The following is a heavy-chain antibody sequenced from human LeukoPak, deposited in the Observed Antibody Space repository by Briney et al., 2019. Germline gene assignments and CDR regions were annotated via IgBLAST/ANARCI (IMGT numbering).Heavy chain of an antibody. CDR2: ISDGGGST. J-gene: IGHJ5*02. CDR1: GFTFSSYA. Sequence: GGSLRLSCAVSGFTFSSYAMSWVRQAPGKGLEWVSAISDGGGSTYYADSVKGRFTISRDNSKNTLYLQMNSLRAEDTAVYYCAKVGGYIRYYSSTSCYGDWFDPWGQGTLVTVSS. CDR3: AKVGGYIRYYSSTSCYGDWFDP. D-gene: IGHD2-2*01. V-gene: IGHV3-23*01.